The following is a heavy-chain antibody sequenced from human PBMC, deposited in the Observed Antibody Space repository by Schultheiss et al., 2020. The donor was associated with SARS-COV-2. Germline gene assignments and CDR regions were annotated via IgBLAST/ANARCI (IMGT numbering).Heavy chain of an antibody. CDR1: GGSFSDHY. J-gene: IGHJ5*02. CDR2: IYYSGST. D-gene: IGHD5-18*01. Sequence: SQTLSLTCAVSGGSFSDHYCTWIRQPPGKGLEWIGYIYYSGSTNYNPSLKSRVTISVDTSKNQFSLKLSSVTAADTAVYYCARGRDTAMDEINWFDPWGQGTLVTVSS. CDR3: ARGRDTAMDEINWFDP. V-gene: IGHV4-59*11.